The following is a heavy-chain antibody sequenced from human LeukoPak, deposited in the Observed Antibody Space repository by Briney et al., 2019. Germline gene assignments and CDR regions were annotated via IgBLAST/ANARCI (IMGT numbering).Heavy chain of an antibody. D-gene: IGHD3-10*01. CDR2: IYSSGNT. CDR3: AADYGSGSYRFDY. CDR1: GVSISSGDYS. J-gene: IGHJ4*02. Sequence: SETLSLTCAVPGVSISSGDYSWSWIRQPPGKGLEWIGYIYSSGNTLYNPSLRSRATISLDRSKNQFSLRLSSVTAADTAVYYCAADYGSGSYRFDYWGQGTLSPSPQ. V-gene: IGHV4-30-2*01.